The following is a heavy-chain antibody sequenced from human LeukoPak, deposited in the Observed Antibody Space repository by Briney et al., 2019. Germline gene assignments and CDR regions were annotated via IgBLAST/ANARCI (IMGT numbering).Heavy chain of an antibody. D-gene: IGHD3-10*01. Sequence: SETLSLTCTVSGGSISSSSYYWGWIRPPPGKGLEWIGSIYYSGSTYYNPSLKSRVTISVDTSKNQFSLKLSSVTAADTAVYYCARQSPVWGGVRDAFDIWGQGTMVTVSS. J-gene: IGHJ3*02. V-gene: IGHV4-39*01. CDR2: IYYSGST. CDR3: ARQSPVWGGVRDAFDI. CDR1: GGSISSSSYY.